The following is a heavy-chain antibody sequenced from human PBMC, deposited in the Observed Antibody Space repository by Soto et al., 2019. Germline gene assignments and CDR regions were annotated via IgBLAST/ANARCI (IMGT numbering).Heavy chain of an antibody. D-gene: IGHD2-15*01. Sequence: QVQLVQSGAEVKKPGASVKVSCKASGYTFTSYGISWVRQAPGQGLERMGWISAYNGNTNYAQKLQGRVTMTTDTSTSTAYMELRSLRSDDTAVYYCARDLPDRYCSCGSCYPGGWFDPWGQGTLVTVSS. CDR3: ARDLPDRYCSCGSCYPGGWFDP. V-gene: IGHV1-18*01. CDR2: ISAYNGNT. J-gene: IGHJ5*02. CDR1: GYTFTSYG.